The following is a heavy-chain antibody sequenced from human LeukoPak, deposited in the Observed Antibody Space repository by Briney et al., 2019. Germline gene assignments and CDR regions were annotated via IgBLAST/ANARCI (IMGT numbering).Heavy chain of an antibody. CDR3: ARLTPYSGSPLGDY. CDR1: GGSISSSSNV. V-gene: IGHV4-39*01. D-gene: IGHD1-26*01. CDR2: ISYSGST. Sequence: SETLSLTCTVSGGSISSSSNVWGWTRQPPGKGLEWIGSISYSGSTYYNPSLKSRVTISVDPSKNSFSLRVRCVTAADTAIYSCARLTPYSGSPLGDYWGQGTLVTVSS. J-gene: IGHJ4*02.